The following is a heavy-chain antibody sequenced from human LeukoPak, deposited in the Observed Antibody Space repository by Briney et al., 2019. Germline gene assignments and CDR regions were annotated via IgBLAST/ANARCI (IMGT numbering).Heavy chain of an antibody. D-gene: IGHD3-22*01. CDR3: ARDRPYYYDSGAYYPDF. CDR2: ISGYNGNT. J-gene: IGHJ4*02. Sequence: GASVKVSCKASGYSFTSYGISWVRQAPGQGLEWMGWISGYNGNTNYAQRLQGRVTMTTDTSTSTAYMELRSLSSDDTAVYYCARDRPYYYDSGAYYPDFWGQGTLVTVSS. V-gene: IGHV1-18*01. CDR1: GYSFTSYG.